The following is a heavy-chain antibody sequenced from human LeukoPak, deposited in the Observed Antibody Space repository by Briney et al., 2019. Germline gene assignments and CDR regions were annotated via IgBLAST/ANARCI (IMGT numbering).Heavy chain of an antibody. D-gene: IGHD1-26*01. V-gene: IGHV1-24*01. CDR1: GYTLTELS. J-gene: IGHJ4*02. CDR3: ATLSRESVSGSYPTDY. CDR2: FDPEDGET. Sequence: ASVKVSCKVSGYTLTELSMHWVRQAPGKGLEWMGGFDPEDGETIYAQKFQGRVTMTEDTSTDTAYMELSSLRSEDTAVYYCATLSRESVSGSYPTDYWGQGTLVTVSS.